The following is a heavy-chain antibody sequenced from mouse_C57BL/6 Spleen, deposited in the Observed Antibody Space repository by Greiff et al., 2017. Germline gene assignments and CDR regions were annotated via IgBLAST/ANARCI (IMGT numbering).Heavy chain of an antibody. Sequence: VQLQQSGPGLVQPSQSLSITCTVSGFSLTSYGVHWVRQSPGQGLEWLGVIWSGGSTDYNAAFISRLSISKDNSKSQVFFKMNSLQADDTAIYYCASKDYPYAMDYWGQGTSVTVSS. CDR3: ASKDYPYAMDY. D-gene: IGHD5-5*01. CDR1: GFSLTSYG. CDR2: IWSGGST. J-gene: IGHJ4*01. V-gene: IGHV2-2*01.